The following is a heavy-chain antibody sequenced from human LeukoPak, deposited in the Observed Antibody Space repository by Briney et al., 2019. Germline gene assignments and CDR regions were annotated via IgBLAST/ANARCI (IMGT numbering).Heavy chain of an antibody. CDR2: INHSGST. V-gene: IGHV4-34*01. CDR3: ARGLGPHDY. Sequence: SETLSLTCAVYGGSFSGYYWSWIRQPPGKGLEWIGEINHSGSTNYNPSLKSRVTISVDTSKNQFSLKLSSVTAADTAVYYCARGLGPHDYWGQGTLVTVSS. J-gene: IGHJ4*02. CDR1: GGSFSGYY.